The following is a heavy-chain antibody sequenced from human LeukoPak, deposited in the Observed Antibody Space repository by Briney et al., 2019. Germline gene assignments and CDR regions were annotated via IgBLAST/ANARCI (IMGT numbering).Heavy chain of an antibody. CDR3: ARERSPGYSSSWYGY. Sequence: PGGSLRLSCAASGFTFSSYAMHWVRQAPGKGLEWVAVISYDGSNEYYADSVKGRFTISRDNSKNTLYLQMNSLRAEDTAVYYCARERSPGYSSSWYGYWGQGTLVTVSS. D-gene: IGHD6-13*01. CDR2: ISYDGSNE. CDR1: GFTFSSYA. V-gene: IGHV3-30-3*01. J-gene: IGHJ4*02.